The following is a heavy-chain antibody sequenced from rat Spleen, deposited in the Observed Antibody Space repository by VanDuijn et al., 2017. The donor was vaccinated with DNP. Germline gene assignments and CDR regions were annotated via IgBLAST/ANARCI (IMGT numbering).Heavy chain of an antibody. CDR3: ARSWVGVRGIWFAC. CDR2: FNTGSGGT. CDR1: GHTFNSYY. D-gene: IGHD4-3*01. Sequence: QVQLQQSGAELAKPGLSVKISCKASGHTFNSYYVGWIKQTTGQGLEYIGYFNTGSGGTNYNEKFKGKATLTIDKSSSTAFMQLSSLTPDDSEVYYWARSWVGVRGIWFACWGQGTLVTVSS. V-gene: IGHV1-43*01. J-gene: IGHJ3*01.